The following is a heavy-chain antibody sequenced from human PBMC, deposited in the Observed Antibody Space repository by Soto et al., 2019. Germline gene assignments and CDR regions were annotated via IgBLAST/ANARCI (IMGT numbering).Heavy chain of an antibody. CDR2: VNNDGSGT. J-gene: IGHJ3*02. V-gene: IGHV3-74*01. CDR3: TRGGYMHAFDM. D-gene: IGHD6-13*01. CDR1: GFTFSSYW. Sequence: EVQLVESGGGLVQPGGSLRLSCAASGFTFSSYWMHWVRQAPGKGLVWVSRVNNDGSGTIYADSVKGRFTISRDNAKNTVYLEMNSLRAEYTALHFCTRGGYMHAFDMWGQGTMLTVSS.